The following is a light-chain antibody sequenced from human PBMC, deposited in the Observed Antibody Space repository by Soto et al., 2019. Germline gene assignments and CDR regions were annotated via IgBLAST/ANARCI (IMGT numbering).Light chain of an antibody. V-gene: IGLV2-11*01. Sequence: QSALPQPRSVSGSPGQSVTISCTGTSSDVGGYNYVSWYQQHPGKAPKLMIYDVSKRPSGVPDRFSGSKSGNTASLTISGLQAEDEADYYCCSYEGSYTSVFGTGTKVTVL. CDR2: DVS. CDR1: SSDVGGYNY. J-gene: IGLJ1*01. CDR3: CSYEGSYTSV.